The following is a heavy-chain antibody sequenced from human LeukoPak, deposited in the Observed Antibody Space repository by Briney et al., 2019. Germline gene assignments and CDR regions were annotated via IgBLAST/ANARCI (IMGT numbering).Heavy chain of an antibody. J-gene: IGHJ4*02. CDR1: GGTFSSYA. Sequence: GASVKVSCKASGGTFSSYAISWVRQAPGQGLEWMGGIIPIFGTANYAQKFQGRVTITADKSTSTAYMELSSLRSEDTAVYYCARDIMHYYDSSGSVRFDYWGQGTLVTVSS. CDR3: ARDIMHYYDSSGSVRFDY. D-gene: IGHD3-22*01. V-gene: IGHV1-69*06. CDR2: IIPIFGTA.